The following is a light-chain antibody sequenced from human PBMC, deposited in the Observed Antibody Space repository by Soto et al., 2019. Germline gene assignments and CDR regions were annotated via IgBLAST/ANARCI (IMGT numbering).Light chain of an antibody. CDR3: CSFAGSYSYV. CDR1: SSDVGGYKY. V-gene: IGLV2-11*01. J-gene: IGLJ2*01. CDR2: DVA. Sequence: QSVLTQPASVSGSPGQSITISCTGTSSDVGGYKYVSWYQQHPDKAPKLIIFDVAERPAGVPDRFSGSKSGNTASLTISGLQAEDEADYSCCSFAGSYSYVFGGGTKLTVL.